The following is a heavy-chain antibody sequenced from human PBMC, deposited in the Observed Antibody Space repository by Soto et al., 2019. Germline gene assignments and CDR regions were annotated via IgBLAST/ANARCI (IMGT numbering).Heavy chain of an antibody. D-gene: IGHD3-9*01. V-gene: IGHV2-5*02. J-gene: IGHJ3*02. CDR2: IYWDDDK. CDR1: GFSLSTSGVG. Sequence: QITLKESGPTLVKPTQTLTLTCTFSGFSLSTSGVGVGWIRQPPGKALEWLALIYWDDDKRYSPSLKSRLTITKDTSKNQVVLTMTNMDPVDTATYYCAHSWEYYDILTGYYKAGGDAFDIWGQGTMVTVSS. CDR3: AHSWEYYDILTGYYKAGGDAFDI.